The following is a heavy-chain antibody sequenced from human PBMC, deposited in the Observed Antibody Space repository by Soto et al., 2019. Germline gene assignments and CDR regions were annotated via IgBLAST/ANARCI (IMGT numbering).Heavy chain of an antibody. D-gene: IGHD3-16*01. CDR1: GGNFNTYP. J-gene: IGHJ3*02. CDR2: IIPIFGTP. Sequence: QVQLEQSGAEVKRPGSSVKVSCKTSGGNFNTYPISWVRQAPGHRLEWMGKIIPIFGTPDYAPKFQGRVTINADDATTTVYMGLRSLKSDDSAVYYCGRDNRLWGSTGWKRGKLFEIWGQGTMVTVSS. V-gene: IGHV1-69*18. CDR3: GRDNRLWGSTGWKRGKLFEI.